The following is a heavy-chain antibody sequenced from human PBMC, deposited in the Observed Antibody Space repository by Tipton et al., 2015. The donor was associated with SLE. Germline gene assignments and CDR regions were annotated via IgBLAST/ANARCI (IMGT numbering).Heavy chain of an antibody. Sequence: GSLRLSCAGSGFTVNGDYVTWVRQAPGKGLEWVSVIYSATSIYYADSVKGRFTISRDNSKNTLYLQMNSLRAEDTAVYYCARAFGVVPAFDYWGQGTLVTVSS. CDR2: IYSATSI. CDR1: GFTVNGDY. D-gene: IGHD3-3*01. V-gene: IGHV3-53*05. J-gene: IGHJ4*02. CDR3: ARAFGVVPAFDY.